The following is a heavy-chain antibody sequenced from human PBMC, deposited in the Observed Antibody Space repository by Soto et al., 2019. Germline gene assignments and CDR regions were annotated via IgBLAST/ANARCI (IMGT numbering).Heavy chain of an antibody. Sequence: GESLKISCKGSGYTFRNYWIGWVRQRAGRGLEWMGNVHPGDSDTRSSPSFQGQVTMSADKSISTAYLQWNSLKASDTAMYYCARLSGERGGDFDFWGQGTPVTVSS. CDR1: GYTFRNYW. J-gene: IGHJ4*02. CDR3: ARLSGERGGDFDF. V-gene: IGHV5-51*01. D-gene: IGHD3-10*01. CDR2: VHPGDSDT.